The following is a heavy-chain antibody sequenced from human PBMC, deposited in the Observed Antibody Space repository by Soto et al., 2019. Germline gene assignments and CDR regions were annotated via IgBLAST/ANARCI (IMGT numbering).Heavy chain of an antibody. D-gene: IGHD3-10*01. CDR1: GFGFSDYE. CDR2: IRTKSNNFAT. CDR3: SRHQEGRSMVFYGMDV. Sequence: PGGSLRLSCAASGFGFSDYEMTWVRQAPGKGLEWVGRIRTKSNNFATSYAESVRGRFTISRDDSDNTASLQMSSLKTEDTAIYYCSRHQEGRSMVFYGMDVWGQGTTVTVSS. J-gene: IGHJ6*02. V-gene: IGHV3-73*01.